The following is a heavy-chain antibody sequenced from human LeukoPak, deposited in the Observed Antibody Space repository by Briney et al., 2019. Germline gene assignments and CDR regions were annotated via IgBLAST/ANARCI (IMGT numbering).Heavy chain of an antibody. Sequence: WASVKVSCKASGYTFTGYYMHWVRQAPGQGLEWMGRIIPILGIANYAQKFQGRVTITADKSTSTAYMELSSLRSEDAAVYYCARGSSVALPTDYWGQGTLVTVSS. V-gene: IGHV1-69*04. D-gene: IGHD2-15*01. CDR1: GYTFTGYY. CDR2: IIPILGIA. CDR3: ARGSSVALPTDY. J-gene: IGHJ4*02.